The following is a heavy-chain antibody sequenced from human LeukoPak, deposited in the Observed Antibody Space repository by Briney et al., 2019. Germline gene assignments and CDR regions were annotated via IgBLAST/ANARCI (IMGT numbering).Heavy chain of an antibody. Sequence: GGSLRLSCAASGFTFSSYEMNWVRQAPGKGLEWVSYISSSGSTIYYADSVKGRLTISRDNAKNSLYLQMNSLRAEDTAVYYCARRSSSQDFDSWGQGTLVTVSS. V-gene: IGHV3-48*03. CDR1: GFTFSSYE. D-gene: IGHD2-2*01. CDR2: ISSSGSTI. J-gene: IGHJ4*02. CDR3: ARRSSSQDFDS.